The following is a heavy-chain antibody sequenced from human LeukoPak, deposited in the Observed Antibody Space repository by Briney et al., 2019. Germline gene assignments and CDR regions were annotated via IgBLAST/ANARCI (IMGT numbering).Heavy chain of an antibody. CDR1: GGSIESSGYH. CDR3: ARQPGRNYDSSGRSFDY. Sequence: SETLSLTCSVSGGSIESSGYHWAWVRQSPGKGLEWIGSIYHLGDTYYNPSLQSRVSISIDTSRNQFSLKLRSVTAADTAVYYCARQPGRNYDSSGRSFDYWGQGTLVTVSS. V-gene: IGHV4-39*07. CDR2: IYHLGDT. J-gene: IGHJ4*02. D-gene: IGHD3-22*01.